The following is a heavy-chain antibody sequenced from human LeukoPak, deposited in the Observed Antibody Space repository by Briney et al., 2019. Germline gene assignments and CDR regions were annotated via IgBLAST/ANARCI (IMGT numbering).Heavy chain of an antibody. D-gene: IGHD3-10*01. CDR2: IYYSGST. V-gene: IGHV4-39*07. CDR3: ARVYSGSGSVWAFDI. CDR1: GGSISSSSYY. Sequence: SETLSLTCTISGGSISSSSYYWGWIRQPPGKGLEWIGSIYYSGSTYYNPSLKSRVTISVDTSKNQFSLKLSSVTAADTAVYYCARVYSGSGSVWAFDIWGQGTMVTVSS. J-gene: IGHJ3*02.